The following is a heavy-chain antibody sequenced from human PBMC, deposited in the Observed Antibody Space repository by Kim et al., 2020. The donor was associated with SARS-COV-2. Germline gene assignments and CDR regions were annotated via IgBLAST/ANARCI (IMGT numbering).Heavy chain of an antibody. CDR2: ISSSSSTI. J-gene: IGHJ6*02. V-gene: IGHV3-48*04. CDR1: GFTFSSYS. D-gene: IGHD4-17*01. CDR3: ARVRTPLPDYGDPRGYYYYYYGMDV. Sequence: GGSLRLSCAASGFTFSSYSMNWVRQAPGKGLEWVSYISSSSSTIYYADSVKGRFTISRDNAKNSLYLQMNSLRAEDTAVYYCARVRTPLPDYGDPRGYYYYYYGMDVWGQGTTVTVSS.